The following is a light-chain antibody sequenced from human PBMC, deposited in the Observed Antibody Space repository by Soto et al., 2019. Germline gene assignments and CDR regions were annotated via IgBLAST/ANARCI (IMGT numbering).Light chain of an antibody. CDR2: AAS. CDR1: QDISSY. CDR3: QKYNSAPLT. J-gene: IGKJ4*01. Sequence: DIQMTQSPSSLSASVGVRVTITCRASQDISSYLAWYQQKPGKVPKVLIYAASTLQSGVPSRFSGSGSGTDFTLTISSLQPEDAATYYCQKYNSAPLTFGGGTKVDIK. V-gene: IGKV1-27*01.